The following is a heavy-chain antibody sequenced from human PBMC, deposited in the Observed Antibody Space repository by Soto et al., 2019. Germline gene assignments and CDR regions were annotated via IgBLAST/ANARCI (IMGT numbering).Heavy chain of an antibody. V-gene: IGHV4-30-4*01. CDR3: ARVSGRGITIRYFDY. D-gene: IGHD3-10*01. CDR1: GGSISSGDYY. CDR2: IYYSGST. J-gene: IGHJ4*02. Sequence: SETLSLTCTVSGGSISSGDYYWSWIRQPPGKGLEWIGYIYYSGSTYYNPSLKSRVTISVDTSKNQFSLKLSSVTAADTAVYYCARVSGRGITIRYFDYWGQGTLVTVSS.